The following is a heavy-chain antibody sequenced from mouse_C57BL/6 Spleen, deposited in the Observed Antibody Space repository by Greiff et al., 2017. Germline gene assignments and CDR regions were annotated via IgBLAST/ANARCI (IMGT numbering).Heavy chain of an antibody. V-gene: IGHV5-4*03. CDR2: ISDGGSYT. CDR1: GFTFSSYA. CDR3: ASMDY. Sequence: EVTLVESGGGLVKPGGSLKLSCAASGFTFSSYAMSWVRQTPEKRLEWVATISDGGSYTYYPDNVKGRFTISRDNAKNNLYLQMSHLKSEDTAMYYCASMDYWGQGTSVTVSS. J-gene: IGHJ4*01.